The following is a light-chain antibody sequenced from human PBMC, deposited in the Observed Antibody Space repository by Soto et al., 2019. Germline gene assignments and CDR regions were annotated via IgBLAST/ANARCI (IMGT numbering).Light chain of an antibody. V-gene: IGKV1-5*01. CDR2: DAS. J-gene: IGKJ1*01. CDR1: QSISSW. CDR3: QQYRSYSPT. Sequence: QMTQSPSTLSASVGDRVTITCRASQSISSWLAWYQQKPGKPPKLLIYDASSLETGVPSRFSGSGSGTEFTLTISKLQPDDFATYYCQQYRSYSPTFGQGTKVEIK.